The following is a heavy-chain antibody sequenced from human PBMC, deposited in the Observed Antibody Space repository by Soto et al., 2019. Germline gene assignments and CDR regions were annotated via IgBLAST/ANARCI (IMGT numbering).Heavy chain of an antibody. Sequence: ASVKVSRKSSGDSFNDYYIHWVRQAPGQGLEWMGWINPNGGVTKYAQKFQGWVTMTRDTSIRTVYMELSRLRSDDTAGYYCAGESRGGAGTLYYDYYYLDVWGKGTTVTVSS. J-gene: IGHJ6*03. CDR3: AGESRGGAGTLYYDYYYLDV. CDR1: GDSFNDYY. V-gene: IGHV1-2*04. D-gene: IGHD2-2*01. CDR2: INPNGGVT.